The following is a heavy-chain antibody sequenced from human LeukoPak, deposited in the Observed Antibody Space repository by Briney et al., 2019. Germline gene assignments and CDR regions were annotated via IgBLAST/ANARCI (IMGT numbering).Heavy chain of an antibody. CDR2: IYYSGST. CDR3: ARVDYGDAFDI. D-gene: IGHD4-17*01. J-gene: IGHJ3*02. Sequence: SETLSLTCTVSGGSISSSSYYWGWIRQPPGKGLEWIGSIYYSGSTYYNPSLKSRVTISVDTSKNQFSLKLSSVTAADTAVYYCARVDYGDAFDIWGQGTMVTVSS. CDR1: GGSISSSSYY. V-gene: IGHV4-39*07.